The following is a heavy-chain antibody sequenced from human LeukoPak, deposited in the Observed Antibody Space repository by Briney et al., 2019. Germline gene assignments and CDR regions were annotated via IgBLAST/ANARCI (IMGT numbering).Heavy chain of an antibody. D-gene: IGHD5-24*01. CDR2: ISGSGGST. Sequence: GSLRLSCAASGFTFSSYAMSWVRQAPGKGLEWVSAISGSGGSTYYADSVKGRFTISRDNSKNTLHLQMNSLRAEDTAVYYCAKSGGDGYTHDAFDIWGQGTMVTVSS. CDR1: GFTFSSYA. V-gene: IGHV3-23*01. J-gene: IGHJ3*02. CDR3: AKSGGDGYTHDAFDI.